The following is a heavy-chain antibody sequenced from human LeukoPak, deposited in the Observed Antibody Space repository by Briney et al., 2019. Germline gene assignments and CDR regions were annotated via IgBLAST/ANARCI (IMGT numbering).Heavy chain of an antibody. CDR3: ARDGVSIAARRYYYYYMDV. Sequence: ASVKVSCKASGYTFTSYGISWVRQAPGQGLEWMGWISAYNGNTNYAQKLQGRVTMTTDTSTSTAYMELRSLRSDDTAVYYCARDGVSIAARRYYYYYMDVWGKGTTVTVSS. CDR2: ISAYNGNT. D-gene: IGHD6-6*01. V-gene: IGHV1-18*01. CDR1: GYTFTSYG. J-gene: IGHJ6*03.